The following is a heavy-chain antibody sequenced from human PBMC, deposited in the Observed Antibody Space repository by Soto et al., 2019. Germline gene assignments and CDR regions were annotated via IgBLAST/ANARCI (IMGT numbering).Heavy chain of an antibody. D-gene: IGHD3-10*01. V-gene: IGHV4-31*03. J-gene: IGHJ6*02. CDR1: GGSISSGGYY. CDR2: IYYSGST. CDR3: ARAGITMVRGVIKALYYYYGMDV. Sequence: SETLSLTCTVSGGSISSGGYYWSWIRQHPGKGLEWIGYIYYSGSTYYNPSLKSRVTISVDTSKNQFSLKLSSVTAADTAVYYCARAGITMVRGVIKALYYYYGMDVWGQGTTVTVSS.